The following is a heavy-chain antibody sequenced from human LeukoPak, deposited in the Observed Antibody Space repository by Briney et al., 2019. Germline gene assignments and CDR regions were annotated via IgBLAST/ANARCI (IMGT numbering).Heavy chain of an antibody. Sequence: GGSLRLSCAASGFTFSSYGMHWVRQAPGKGLEWVAVISYDGSNKYYADSVKGRFTISRDNSKNTLYLQMNSLRAEDTAVYYCAREDILTGYDAFDIWGQGTMVTVSS. V-gene: IGHV3-30*03. CDR1: GFTFSSYG. D-gene: IGHD3-9*01. J-gene: IGHJ3*02. CDR3: AREDILTGYDAFDI. CDR2: ISYDGSNK.